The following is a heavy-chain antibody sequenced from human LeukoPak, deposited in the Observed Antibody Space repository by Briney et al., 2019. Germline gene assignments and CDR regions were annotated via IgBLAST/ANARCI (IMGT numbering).Heavy chain of an antibody. J-gene: IGHJ4*02. CDR2: ISYDGSNK. CDR3: AKVAPGSSGYLPWVGPPDY. D-gene: IGHD3-22*01. V-gene: IGHV3-30*18. Sequence: GGSLRLSCAASGFTFSSYGMHWVRQAPGKGLEWVAVISYDGSNKYYADSVKGRFTISRDNSKNTLYLQMNSLRAEDTAVYYCAKVAPGSSGYLPWVGPPDYWGQGTLVTVSS. CDR1: GFTFSSYG.